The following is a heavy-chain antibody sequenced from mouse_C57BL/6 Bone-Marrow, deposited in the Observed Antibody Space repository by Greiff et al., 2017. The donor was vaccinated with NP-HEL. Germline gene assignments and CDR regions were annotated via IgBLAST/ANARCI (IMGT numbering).Heavy chain of an antibody. CDR1: GYSFTDYN. Sequence: FQLQQSGPELVKPGASVQISCKASGYSFTDYNMNWVKQSNGKSLEWIGVINPKYGITSYNQKFTGNATLTVEQSSRPAYMQLNSLTSEDSAVYYCARDGYYGSSHWYFDVWGTGTTVTVSS. D-gene: IGHD1-1*01. J-gene: IGHJ1*03. CDR2: INPKYGIT. CDR3: ARDGYYGSSHWYFDV. V-gene: IGHV1-39*01.